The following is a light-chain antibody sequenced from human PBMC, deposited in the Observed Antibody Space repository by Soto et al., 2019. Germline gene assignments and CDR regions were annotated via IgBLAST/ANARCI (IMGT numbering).Light chain of an antibody. V-gene: IGLV2-14*01. CDR1: SSDVGGYNY. Sequence: QSALTQPASVSGSLGQSITISCTGTSSDVGGYNYVSWYQQHPGKAPKLMIYEVSNRPSGVSNRFSGSKSGNTASLTISGLQAEDEADYYCSSYTSSSTYVFGTGTKGTVL. CDR2: EVS. J-gene: IGLJ1*01. CDR3: SSYTSSSTYV.